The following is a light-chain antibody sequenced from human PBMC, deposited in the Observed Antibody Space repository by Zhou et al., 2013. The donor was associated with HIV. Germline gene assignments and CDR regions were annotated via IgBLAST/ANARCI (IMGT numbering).Light chain of an antibody. CDR1: QSLSSN. J-gene: IGKJ1*01. CDR3: QQYGSSRT. CDR2: GAS. V-gene: IGKV3-20*01. Sequence: VMTQSPATLSVSPGERATLSCRASQSLSSNLAWYQQKPGQAPRLLIYGASSRATGIPDRFNGSGSGTKFTLTISRLEPEDFAVYYCQQYGSSRTFGLGTEGG.